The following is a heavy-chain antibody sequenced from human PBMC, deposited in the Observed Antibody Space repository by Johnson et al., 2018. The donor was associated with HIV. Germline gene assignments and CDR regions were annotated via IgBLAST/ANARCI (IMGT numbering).Heavy chain of an antibody. D-gene: IGHD6-13*01. CDR3: ARDHIAAALGAFDI. J-gene: IGHJ3*02. Sequence: VQLVVSGGGLIQPGGSLRLSCAASGFNVSSNYMSWVRQAPGKGLEYVSAISSNGGSTYYANSVKGRFTISRDNSKNTLYLQMNSLRAEDTAVYYCARDHIAAALGAFDIWGQGTMVTVSS. CDR2: ISSNGGST. V-gene: IGHV3-64*01. CDR1: GFNVSSNY.